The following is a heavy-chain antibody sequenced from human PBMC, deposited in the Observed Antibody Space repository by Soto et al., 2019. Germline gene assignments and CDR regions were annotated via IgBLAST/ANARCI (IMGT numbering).Heavy chain of an antibody. Sequence: QVQLVQSGAEVKRPGASVKVSCKASGYTFTDYYIHWVRQAPGQGLEWMGWINPTGGGTNYAQSFRGRVTMTRDTSISTAYMELSRLTSDDTAVFYCARTYSSRYFYFQYSMDVWGQGTTVTVSS. CDR2: INPTGGGT. D-gene: IGHD3-22*01. J-gene: IGHJ6*02. V-gene: IGHV1-2*02. CDR1: GYTFTDYY. CDR3: ARTYSSRYFYFQYSMDV.